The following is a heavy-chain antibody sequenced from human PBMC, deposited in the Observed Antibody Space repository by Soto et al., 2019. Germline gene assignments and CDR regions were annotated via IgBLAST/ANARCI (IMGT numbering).Heavy chain of an antibody. CDR1: GFTFSSYG. CDR2: IWYDGSNK. J-gene: IGHJ6*04. V-gene: IGHV3-33*01. Sequence: SLRLSCAASGFTFSSYGMHWVRQAPGKGLEWVAVIWYDGSNKYYADSVKGRFTISRDNSKNTLYLQMNSLRAEDTAVYYCARDPGIAAAAYYYYYGMDVWGKGTTVTVS. CDR3: ARDPGIAAAAYYYYYGMDV. D-gene: IGHD6-13*01.